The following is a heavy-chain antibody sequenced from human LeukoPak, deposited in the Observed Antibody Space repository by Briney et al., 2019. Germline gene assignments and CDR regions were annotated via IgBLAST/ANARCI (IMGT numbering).Heavy chain of an antibody. V-gene: IGHV3-74*01. Sequence: GGSLRLSCAASGFTFSRYWLHWVRQPPGKGLVWLSRLNADDKTTSYADSVKGRFTTSGDDARKTLYLQMNSLSAEDTAVYYCLTIVETTTGAFDIWGQGAMVTVSS. D-gene: IGHD5-18*01. CDR2: LNADDKTT. J-gene: IGHJ3*02. CDR1: GFTFSRYW. CDR3: LTIVETTTGAFDI.